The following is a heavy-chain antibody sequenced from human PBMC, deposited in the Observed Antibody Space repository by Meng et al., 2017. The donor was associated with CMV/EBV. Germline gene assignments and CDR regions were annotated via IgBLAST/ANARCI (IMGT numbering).Heavy chain of an antibody. CDR3: ARGGGFCSVAGCYGIDY. CDR1: GFPFSPYT. D-gene: IGHD2-2*01. J-gene: IGHJ4*02. CDR2: ISSDGSNK. Sequence: GRSLKISCAASGFPFSPYTIHWVRQAPGKGLEWVALISSDGSNKDYADSVKGRFTISRDNSKNTLSLQMNSLRTEDTAVYYCARGGGFCSVAGCYGIDYWGQGTVVTVSS. V-gene: IGHV3-30-3*01.